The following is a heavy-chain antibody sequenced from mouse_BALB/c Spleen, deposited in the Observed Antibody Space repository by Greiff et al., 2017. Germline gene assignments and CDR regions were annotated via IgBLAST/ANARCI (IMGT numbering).Heavy chain of an antibody. Sequence: VKLVESGPGLVAPSQSLSITCTVSGFSLTSYGVHWVRQPPGKGLEWLGVIWAGGSTNYNSALMSRLSISKDNSKSQVFLKMNSLQTDDTAMYYCASYDGPIFYAMDYWGQGTSVTVSS. J-gene: IGHJ4*01. CDR2: IWAGGST. CDR3: ASYDGPIFYAMDY. V-gene: IGHV2-9*02. CDR1: GFSLTSYG. D-gene: IGHD2-3*01.